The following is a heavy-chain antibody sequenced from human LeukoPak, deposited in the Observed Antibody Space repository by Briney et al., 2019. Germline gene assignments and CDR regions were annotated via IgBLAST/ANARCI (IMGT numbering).Heavy chain of an antibody. J-gene: IGHJ4*02. CDR1: GGSISSYY. V-gene: IGHV4-59*01. Sequence: PSETLSLTCTVSGGSISSYYWSWIRQPPGKGLEWIGYIYYSGSTNYNPSLKSRVTISVDTSRNQFSLKLSSVTAADTAVYYCARQVVPAVPFDYWGQGTLVTVSS. CDR2: IYYSGST. CDR3: ARQVVPAVPFDY. D-gene: IGHD2-2*01.